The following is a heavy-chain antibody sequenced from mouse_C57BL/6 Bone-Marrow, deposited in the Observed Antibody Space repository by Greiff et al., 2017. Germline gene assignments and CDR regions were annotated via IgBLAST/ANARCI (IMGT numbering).Heavy chain of an antibody. J-gene: IGHJ4*01. Sequence: LVESGAELVRPGASVKLSCTASGFNIKDYYMHWVKQRPEQGLAWIGRIDPEDGDTEYAPKFQGKATMTADTSSNTAYLQLSSLTSEDTAVYYCTTGGNSDYYAMDYWGQGTSVTVSS. D-gene: IGHD2-1*01. V-gene: IGHV14-1*01. CDR1: GFNIKDYY. CDR3: TTGGNSDYYAMDY. CDR2: IDPEDGDT.